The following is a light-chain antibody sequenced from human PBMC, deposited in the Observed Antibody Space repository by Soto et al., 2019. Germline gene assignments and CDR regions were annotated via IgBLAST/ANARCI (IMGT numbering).Light chain of an antibody. CDR3: HQRSIWPLT. CDR2: DAS. Sequence: EIVLTQSPATLSLSPGERATLSCRASQSVSSYLAWYQQKPGQAPRLLIYDASNRATGIPARFSGSGSGTDFTLTISSLDPEDFAIYYCHQRSIWPLTFGGGTKVEIK. J-gene: IGKJ4*01. V-gene: IGKV3-11*01. CDR1: QSVSSY.